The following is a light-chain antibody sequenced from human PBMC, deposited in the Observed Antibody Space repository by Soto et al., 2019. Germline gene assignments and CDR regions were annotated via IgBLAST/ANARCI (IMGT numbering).Light chain of an antibody. Sequence: DVQVTQSQSSLSASVGDRVTITCQAIEDLSNYLNWYQQKVVKAPKLLIYDASNLETGGPSRFGGRGSGTEFAYTITRLEPEDTATYYWQQYDDLPLTFGEGHKLQIK. CDR2: DAS. CDR1: EDLSNY. CDR3: QQYDDLPLT. V-gene: IGKV1-33*01. J-gene: IGKJ2*01.